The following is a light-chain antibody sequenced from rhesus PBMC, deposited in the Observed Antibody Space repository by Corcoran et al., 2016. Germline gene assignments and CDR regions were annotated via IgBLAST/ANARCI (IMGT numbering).Light chain of an antibody. CDR1: QDISTY. CDR2: GSS. J-gene: IGKJ3*01. Sequence: DIQMTQSPSSLSSSVGDRVTITCRASQDISTYLAWYQQKPGKVPKVLIHGSSILESGVPSRFSGSGSGTDFTLTISSLQAEDFATYFCQQHKSYPLTFGPGTKLDIK. CDR3: QQHKSYPLT. V-gene: IGKV1-25*02.